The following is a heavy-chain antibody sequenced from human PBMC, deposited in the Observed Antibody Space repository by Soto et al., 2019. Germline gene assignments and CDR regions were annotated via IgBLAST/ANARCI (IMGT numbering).Heavy chain of an antibody. V-gene: IGHV6-1*01. Sequence: QVQLQQSGPGLVKPSQTLSLTCAISGDSVSSNSAAWNWIRQSPSRGLEWLGRTYYRSKWYNDYVVSVKSRITISPDTSQNQFSLQLNSVTPEDTAVYYCARAERITMTNWWGLGDGFDIWGQGTVVTVSS. CDR2: TYYRSKWYN. CDR1: GDSVSSNSAA. D-gene: IGHD3-22*01. J-gene: IGHJ3*02. CDR3: ARAERITMTNWWGLGDGFDI.